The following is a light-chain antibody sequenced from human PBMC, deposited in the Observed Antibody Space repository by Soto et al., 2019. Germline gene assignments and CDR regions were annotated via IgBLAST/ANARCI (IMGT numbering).Light chain of an antibody. Sequence: EIVLTQSPGTLFLSPGEGATLSCRASQSVSSTYLAWYQQRPGQAPRLLIYGASTRATGIPDRFSGSGSATDFTLTISRLEPEDFAFYYCQHYGNSLYTFGQGTKLEIK. CDR2: GAS. CDR1: QSVSSTY. CDR3: QHYGNSLYT. J-gene: IGKJ2*01. V-gene: IGKV3-20*01.